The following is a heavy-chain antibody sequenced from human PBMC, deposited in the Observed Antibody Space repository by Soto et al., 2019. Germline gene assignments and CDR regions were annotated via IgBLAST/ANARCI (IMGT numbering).Heavy chain of an antibody. CDR2: IYYSGST. J-gene: IGHJ5*02. Sequence: SETLSLTCTVSGGSISSYDWSWIRQPPGKGLEWIGYIYYSGSTNYNPSLKSRVTISVDTSKNQFSLKLSSVTAADTAVYYCARDRGYCSSTSCYSWFDPWGQGTLVTVSS. CDR1: GGSISSYD. D-gene: IGHD2-2*01. CDR3: ARDRGYCSSTSCYSWFDP. V-gene: IGHV4-59*01.